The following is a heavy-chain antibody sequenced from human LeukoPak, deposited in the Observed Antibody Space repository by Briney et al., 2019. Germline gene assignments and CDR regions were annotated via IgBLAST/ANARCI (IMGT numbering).Heavy chain of an antibody. V-gene: IGHV3-23*01. CDR1: GYTVSSNY. D-gene: IGHD6-13*01. CDR3: AKQEGIAAAVFHLDC. Sequence: GGSRRLSCAASGYTVSSNYMSWVRQAPGKGLEWISAISGSGGSTYYADSVKGRFTISRDNSKNTLYLQMKSLRAEDTAVYYCAKQEGIAAAVFHLDCWGQGTLVTVSS. J-gene: IGHJ4*02. CDR2: ISGSGGST.